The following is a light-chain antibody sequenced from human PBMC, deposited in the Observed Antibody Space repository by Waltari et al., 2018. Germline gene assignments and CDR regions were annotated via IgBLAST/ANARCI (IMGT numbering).Light chain of an antibody. Sequence: EIVLTQSPATLSSSPGDRATLSCRASQSIGTYLAWLQQKPGQAPSLLIYDASYRATDIPARFSGAGSGTDFTLTISSLEPEDFAVYFCQQRSDWPRTFGQGTRVEIK. CDR2: DAS. V-gene: IGKV3-11*01. CDR1: QSIGTY. J-gene: IGKJ1*01. CDR3: QQRSDWPRT.